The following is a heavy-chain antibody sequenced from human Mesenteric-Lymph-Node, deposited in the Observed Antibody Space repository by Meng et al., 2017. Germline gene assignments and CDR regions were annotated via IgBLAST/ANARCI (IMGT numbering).Heavy chain of an antibody. CDR2: INHSGST. D-gene: IGHD5-18*01. Sequence: EERGPGLGKPSGTLSLTCAVSGGSISSSNWCSWVRQPPGKGLEWIGEINHSGSTNYNPSLKSRVTISVDTSNNQFSLKLSSVTAADTAVYYCARVGWRQWSFDLWGRGTLVTVSS. CDR1: GGSISSSNW. CDR3: ARVGWRQWSFDL. V-gene: IGHV4-4*02. J-gene: IGHJ2*01.